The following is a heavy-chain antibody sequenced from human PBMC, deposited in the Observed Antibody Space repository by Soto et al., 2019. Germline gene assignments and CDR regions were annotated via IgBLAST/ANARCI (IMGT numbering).Heavy chain of an antibody. J-gene: IGHJ4*02. CDR3: ARVTSSGWYVSF. D-gene: IGHD6-19*01. Sequence: PGGSLRLSCAASGFTFSSYSMNWVRQAPGKGLEWVSSISSSSIYIYYADSVKGRFTISRYNAKNSLYLQMNSLRAEDTAVYYCARVTSSGWYVSFWGQGTLVTVSS. CDR1: GFTFSSYS. V-gene: IGHV3-21*01. CDR2: ISSSSIYI.